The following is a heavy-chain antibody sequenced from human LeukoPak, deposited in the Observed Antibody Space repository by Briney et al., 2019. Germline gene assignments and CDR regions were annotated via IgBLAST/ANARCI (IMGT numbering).Heavy chain of an antibody. CDR3: ARDSDYGDYFFDY. D-gene: IGHD4-17*01. CDR1: GFSFSTFA. CDR2: ISTNGGTT. V-gene: IGHV3-64*01. Sequence: GGSLRLSCAASGFSFSTFAMHWVRQAPGKGLEYASGISTNGGTTYYAKSVKGRFTISRDNSKNTLFLQMGSLRTEDMAAYYCARDSDYGDYFFDYWGQGTLVAVSS. J-gene: IGHJ4*02.